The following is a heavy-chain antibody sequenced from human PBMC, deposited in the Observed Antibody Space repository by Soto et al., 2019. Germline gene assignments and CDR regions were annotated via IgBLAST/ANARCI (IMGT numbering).Heavy chain of an antibody. V-gene: IGHV3-21*01. J-gene: IGHJ5*02. CDR1: GFTFSSYS. D-gene: IGHD2-2*02. CDR3: ARAPGYCSSTSCYRRWFDP. Sequence: GGSLRLSCAASGFTFSSYSMNWVRQAPGKGLEWVSSISSSSSYIYYGDSVKGRFTISRDNAKNSLYLQMNSLRAEDTAVYYCARAPGYCSSTSCYRRWFDPWGQGTLVTVSS. CDR2: ISSSSSYI.